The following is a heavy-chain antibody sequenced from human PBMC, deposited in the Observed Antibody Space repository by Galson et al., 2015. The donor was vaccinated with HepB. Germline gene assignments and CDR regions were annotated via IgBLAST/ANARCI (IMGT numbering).Heavy chain of an antibody. Sequence: SPRLSCAASGFTFSSYSMNWVRQAPGKGLEWVSYISSSSSTIYYADSVKGRFTISRDNAKNSLYLQMNSLRDEDTAVYYCARDYYYDSSGLGSYWGQGTLVTVSS. D-gene: IGHD3-22*01. V-gene: IGHV3-48*02. CDR1: GFTFSSYS. J-gene: IGHJ4*01. CDR2: ISSSSSTI. CDR3: ARDYYYDSSGLGSY.